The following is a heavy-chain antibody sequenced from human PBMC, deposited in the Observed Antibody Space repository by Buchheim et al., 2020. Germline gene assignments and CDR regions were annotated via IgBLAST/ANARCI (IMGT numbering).Heavy chain of an antibody. V-gene: IGHV4-39*01. Sequence: QLQVQESGPGLVKPSETLSLTCTVSGDSMRSTSYYWGWVRQPPGKGLEWIGSIWHRGGTYSNPSLKSRVTISVDTSNDQFSLNMHSVTAADTAVYYCARSGKKYQYYYMDVWGKGTT. J-gene: IGHJ6*03. D-gene: IGHD2-2*01. CDR3: ARSGKKYQYYYMDV. CDR1: GDSMRSTSYY. CDR2: IWHRGGT.